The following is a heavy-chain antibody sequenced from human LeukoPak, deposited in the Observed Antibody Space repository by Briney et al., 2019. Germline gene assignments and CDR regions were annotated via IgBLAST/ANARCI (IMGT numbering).Heavy chain of an antibody. J-gene: IGHJ5*02. CDR3: ARDLAVTTVTTFGWFDP. D-gene: IGHD4-17*01. Sequence: TGGSLRLSCAASGFTLSDYYMSWIRQAPGKGLEWVSYISSSSSYTNYADSVKGRFTISRDNAKNSLYLQMNSLRAEDTAVYYCARDLAVTTVTTFGWFDPWGQGTLVTVSS. CDR2: ISSSSSYT. CDR1: GFTLSDYY. V-gene: IGHV3-11*05.